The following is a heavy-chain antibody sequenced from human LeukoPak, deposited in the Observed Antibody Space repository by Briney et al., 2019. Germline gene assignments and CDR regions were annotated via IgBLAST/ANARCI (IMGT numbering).Heavy chain of an antibody. V-gene: IGHV3-11*01. J-gene: IGHJ5*02. CDR1: GFTFNDYY. CDR2: INIGGTNT. Sequence: GGSLRLSCAASGFTFNDYYMSWIRQAPGKGLEWLSYINIGGTNTHYADSVKGRFTISRDNAKKSLYLEMNNLRAEDTAVYYCATDGAGFDTWGQGGLVTVSS. CDR3: ATDGAGFDT.